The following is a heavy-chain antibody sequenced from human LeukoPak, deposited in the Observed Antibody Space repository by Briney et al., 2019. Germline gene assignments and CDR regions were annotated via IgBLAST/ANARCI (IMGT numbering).Heavy chain of an antibody. CDR1: GFSLSSYT. J-gene: IGHJ4*02. CDR3: AVQRGLVY. Sequence: PGGSLRLSCAASGFSLSSYTLNWVRQAPGKGLEWVSAISSSSSDRYYADSVEGRFTISRDNAKNSLFLQMNSLRVEDTAVYYCAVQRGLVYWGQGTLVTVSS. CDR2: ISSSSSDR. D-gene: IGHD3-22*01. V-gene: IGHV3-21*01.